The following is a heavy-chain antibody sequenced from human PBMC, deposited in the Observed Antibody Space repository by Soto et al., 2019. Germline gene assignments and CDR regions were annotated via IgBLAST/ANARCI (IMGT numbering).Heavy chain of an antibody. D-gene: IGHD2-2*01. V-gene: IGHV1-18*04. CDR2: ISACNGNT. CDR1: GYTFTSYG. J-gene: IGHJ6*02. Sequence: GASVKVSCKASGYTFTSYGISWVRQAPGQGLEWMGWISACNGNTNYAQKLQGRVTMTTDTSTSTAYMELRSLRSDDTAVYYCARDDCSSTSCLYGMDVWGQGTTVTVSS. CDR3: ARDDCSSTSCLYGMDV.